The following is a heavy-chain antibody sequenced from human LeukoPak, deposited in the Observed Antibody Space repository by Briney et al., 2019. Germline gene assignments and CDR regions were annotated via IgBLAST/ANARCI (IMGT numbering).Heavy chain of an antibody. V-gene: IGHV1-2*06. J-gene: IGHJ4*02. CDR2: INPNSGGT. Sequence: ASVKVSCKVSGYTLTELSMHWVRQAPGQGLEWMGRINPNSGGTNYAQKFQGRVTMTRDTSITTAYMELSRLRSDDTAVYYCARGSRYFDWSNTDGGVDYWGQGTLVTVSS. CDR3: ARGSRYFDWSNTDGGVDY. CDR1: GYTLTELS. D-gene: IGHD3-9*01.